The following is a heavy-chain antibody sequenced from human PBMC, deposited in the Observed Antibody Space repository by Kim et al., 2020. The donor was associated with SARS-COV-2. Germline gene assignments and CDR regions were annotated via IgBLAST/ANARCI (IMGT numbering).Heavy chain of an antibody. V-gene: IGHV3-49*04. D-gene: IGHD3-22*01. Sequence: GGSLRLSCTASGFTFGDYAMSWVRQAPGKGLEWVGFIRSKAYGGKTEYSATVKGRFTISRDDSKMIAYMQMNSLKTEDTAVYYWTRDPRYYYDSSGYYRGDAFDIWGQGTMVTVSS. J-gene: IGHJ3*02. CDR3: TRDPRYYYDSSGYYRGDAFDI. CDR2: IRSKAYGGKT. CDR1: GFTFGDYA.